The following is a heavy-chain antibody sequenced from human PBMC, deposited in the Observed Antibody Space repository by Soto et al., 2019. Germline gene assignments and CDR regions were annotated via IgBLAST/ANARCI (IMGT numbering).Heavy chain of an antibody. V-gene: IGHV1-2*04. CDR2: INPNSGGT. J-gene: IGHJ4*02. Sequence: ASVKVSCKASGYTFTGYYMHWVRQAPGQGLEWLGWINPNSGGTNYAQKFQGWVTMTRDTSISTAYMELSRLRSDDTAVYYCARAGDRQLWYDYWGQGTLVTVSS. CDR3: ARAGDRQLWYDY. CDR1: GYTFTGYY. D-gene: IGHD5-18*01.